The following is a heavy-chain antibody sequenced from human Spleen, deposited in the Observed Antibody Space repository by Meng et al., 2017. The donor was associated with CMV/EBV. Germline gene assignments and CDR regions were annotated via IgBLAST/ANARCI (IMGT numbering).Heavy chain of an antibody. CDR2: ISAYNGNT. Sequence: ASVKVSCKASGYTFTSYGISWVRQAPGQGLEWMGWISAYNGNTNYAQKLQGRVTMTTDTSTSTAYMELRSLRSDDTAVYYCAKVNIVAVIAAYWYFDLWGRGTLVTVSS. CDR1: GYTFTSYG. D-gene: IGHD2-21*01. V-gene: IGHV1-18*01. CDR3: AKVNIVAVIAAYWYFDL. J-gene: IGHJ2*01.